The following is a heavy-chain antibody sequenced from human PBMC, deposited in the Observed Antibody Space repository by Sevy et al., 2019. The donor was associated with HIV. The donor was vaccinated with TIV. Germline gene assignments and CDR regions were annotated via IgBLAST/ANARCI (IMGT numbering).Heavy chain of an antibody. J-gene: IGHJ6*02. V-gene: IGHV3-7*01. CDR1: GFTFRNFW. D-gene: IGHD3-10*01. Sequence: GGSLRLSCAVSGFTFRNFWMSWDRQAPGKGLEWVANIRQDGSEKYYVHSVRGRFTISRDNAKNSLFLQLNSLRADDTAIYYCAKSYFGSGTSYGMDLWGRGTTVTVSS. CDR3: AKSYFGSGTSYGMDL. CDR2: IRQDGSEK.